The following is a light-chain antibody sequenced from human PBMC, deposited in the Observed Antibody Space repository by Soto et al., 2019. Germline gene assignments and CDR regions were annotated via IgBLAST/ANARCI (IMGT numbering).Light chain of an antibody. Sequence: EIVVTQSPATLSVSPGERATLSCRASQSVGNNFAWYQQKPGQAPRLLIFATSTRATGVPARFSGSGSGTEFPLTISSLQSEDFAVDYSRKYGDWPLTFGGGAKVEIE. V-gene: IGKV3-15*01. CDR3: RKYGDWPLT. CDR2: ATS. CDR1: QSVGNN. J-gene: IGKJ4*01.